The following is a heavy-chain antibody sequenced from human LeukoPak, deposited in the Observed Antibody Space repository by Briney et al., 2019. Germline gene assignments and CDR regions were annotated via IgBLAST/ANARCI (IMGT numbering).Heavy chain of an antibody. CDR3: AKDPRAVGPTTSNY. CDR2: ISGSGGST. Sequence: PGGSLRLSCAASGFILSSYDMSWVRQAPGKGLEWVSGISGSGGSTFYADSVKGRFTISRDNSKNTLYLQMNSLRAEDTAIYYFAKDPRAVGPTTSNYWGQGTLVTVSS. CDR1: GFILSSYD. V-gene: IGHV3-23*01. J-gene: IGHJ4*02. D-gene: IGHD1-1*01.